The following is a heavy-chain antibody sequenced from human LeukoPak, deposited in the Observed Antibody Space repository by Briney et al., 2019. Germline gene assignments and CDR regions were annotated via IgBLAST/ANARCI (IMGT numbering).Heavy chain of an antibody. D-gene: IGHD2-2*01. J-gene: IGHJ4*02. CDR2: IYSGGNT. CDR3: ARGETSSYDY. Sequence: PGGSLRLSCAASGFPVSINYMSWVRQAPGKGLKWVSVIYSGGNTYYADSVKGRFTISRDNSKNTVYLQMNSLRAEDTAVYYCARGETSSYDYLGQGTLVTVSS. V-gene: IGHV3-53*01. CDR1: GFPVSINY.